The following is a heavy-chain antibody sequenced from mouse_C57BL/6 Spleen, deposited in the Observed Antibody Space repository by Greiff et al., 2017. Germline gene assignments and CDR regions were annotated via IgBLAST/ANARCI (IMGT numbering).Heavy chain of an antibody. CDR3: ARRGYYNAMDY. CDR2: IDPSDSDT. J-gene: IGHJ4*01. CDR1: GYTFTSYW. D-gene: IGHD2-12*01. Sequence: VQLQQPGAELVRPGSSVKLSCKASGYTFTSYWMHWVKQRPIQGLEWIGNIDPSDSDTHYNQKFKDKATLTVDKSSSTAYMQLSSLTSEDSAVYYCARRGYYNAMDYWGQGTSVTVSS. V-gene: IGHV1-52*01.